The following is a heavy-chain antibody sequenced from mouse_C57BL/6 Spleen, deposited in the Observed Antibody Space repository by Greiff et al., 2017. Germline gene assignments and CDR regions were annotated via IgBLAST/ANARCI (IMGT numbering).Heavy chain of an antibody. Sequence: QVQLQQSGPGLVQPSQSLSITCTVSGFSFTSYGVHWVRQSTGKGLEWLGVIWSGGSTDYNAAFISRLGLSTDHSKSQVFLKMNRLYADYTPIYYCARNGDNYGRNFDYWGQGTTLTVSS. CDR3: ARNGDNYGRNFDY. CDR2: IWSGGST. D-gene: IGHD1-1*01. J-gene: IGHJ2*01. CDR1: GFSFTSYG. V-gene: IGHV2-2*01.